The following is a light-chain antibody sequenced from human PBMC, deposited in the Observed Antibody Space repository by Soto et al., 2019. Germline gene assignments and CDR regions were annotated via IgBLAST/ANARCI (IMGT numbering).Light chain of an antibody. J-gene: IGKJ5*01. CDR1: QGISNF. CDR3: QKYSSVIT. CDR2: AAS. V-gene: IGKV1-27*01. Sequence: DIQMTQSPSSLSASVGDRVTITCRASQGISNFLAWYQQKPGKVPKLLISAASTLQSGVPSRFSGIGSGTAFTLTITSLQPEDVATYYCQKYSSVITFGQGTRLEL.